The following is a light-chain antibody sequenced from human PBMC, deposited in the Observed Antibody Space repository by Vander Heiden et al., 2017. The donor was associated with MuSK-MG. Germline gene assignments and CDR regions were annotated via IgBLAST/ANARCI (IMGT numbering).Light chain of an antibody. CDR2: GAS. CDR3: QQCNDCLPAYT. V-gene: IGKV3-15*01. Sequence: EIVMTQSPATLSLSPGERATLSCRASQSIGSDLAWYQQKSGQAPRLLIYGASTRATGIPARFSGSGSGTEFTLTISSLQSDDFAVYYCQQCNDCLPAYTFGQGTKLEIK. CDR1: QSIGSD. J-gene: IGKJ2*01.